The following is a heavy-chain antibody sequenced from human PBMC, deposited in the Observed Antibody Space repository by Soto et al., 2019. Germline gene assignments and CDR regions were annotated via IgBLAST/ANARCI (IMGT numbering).Heavy chain of an antibody. V-gene: IGHV3-30*18. J-gene: IGHJ6*02. CDR1: GFTFSSYG. CDR2: ISYDGSNK. D-gene: IGHD6-13*01. Sequence: QVQLVESGGGVVQPGRSLRLSCAASGFTFSSYGMHWVRQAPGKGLEWVAVISYDGSNKYYADSVKGRFTISRDNSKNTLYLQRNSLRDEDTAVYYCAKEGKKVRQLATGGGMDVWGQGTTVTVSS. CDR3: AKEGKKVRQLATGGGMDV.